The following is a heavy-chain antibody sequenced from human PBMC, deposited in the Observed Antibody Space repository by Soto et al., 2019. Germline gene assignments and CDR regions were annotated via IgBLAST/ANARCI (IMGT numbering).Heavy chain of an antibody. V-gene: IGHV2-5*02. D-gene: IGHD3-3*01. CDR3: AHRVLRTVFGLVTTTAIYFDF. CDR2: IYWDDDK. CDR1: GFSLTTSGVG. Sequence: QITLNESGPTQVKPRQTLTLTCTFSGFSLTTSGVGVGWIRQSPGKDPEWLALIYWDDDKRYSPSLKSRLTITKYTSKNQVVLTMADLDPADTATYYCAHRVLRTVFGLVTTTAIYFDFWGQGTPVAVSS. J-gene: IGHJ4*02.